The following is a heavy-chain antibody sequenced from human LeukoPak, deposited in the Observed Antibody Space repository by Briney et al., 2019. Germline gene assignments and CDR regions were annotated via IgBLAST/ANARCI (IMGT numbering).Heavy chain of an antibody. CDR2: IWYDGSNK. CDR3: AREGKLLWFGELSVGMDV. CDR1: GFTFSSYG. Sequence: GGSLRLSFAASGFTFSSYGMHWVRQAPGKGLEWVAVIWYDGSNKYYADSVKGRFTISRDNSKNTLYLQMNSLRAEDTAVYYCAREGKLLWFGELSVGMDVWGQGTTVTVSS. J-gene: IGHJ6*02. D-gene: IGHD3-10*01. V-gene: IGHV3-33*01.